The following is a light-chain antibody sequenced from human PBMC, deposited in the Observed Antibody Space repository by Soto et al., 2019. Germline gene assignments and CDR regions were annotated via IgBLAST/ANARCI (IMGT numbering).Light chain of an antibody. CDR3: QSSESNLRGNYV. V-gene: IGLV2-8*01. CDR2: EVS. Sequence: QSVLTQPPSASGSPGQSVTISCTGTSSDVGGYNYVSWYQQHPGKAPKLMIYEVSKRPSGVPDRFSGSKSGTSASLAVTGLQAEDVSDYYSQSSESNLRGNYVFXPSTELTDL. CDR1: SSDVGGYNY. J-gene: IGLJ1*01.